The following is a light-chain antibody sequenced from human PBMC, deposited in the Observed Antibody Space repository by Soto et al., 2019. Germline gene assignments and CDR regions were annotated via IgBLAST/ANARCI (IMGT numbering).Light chain of an antibody. CDR1: QNINNW. CDR2: AAS. V-gene: IGKV1-5*01. CDR3: QQYYSFPLT. Sequence: DIQMTQSPSTLSASVGDRVTITCRASQNINNWLAWYQQKPGKAPELLIYAASTLQSGVPSRFSGSGSGTDLTITISCLQSEDFETYYCQQYYSFPLTFGGGTKVDIK. J-gene: IGKJ4*01.